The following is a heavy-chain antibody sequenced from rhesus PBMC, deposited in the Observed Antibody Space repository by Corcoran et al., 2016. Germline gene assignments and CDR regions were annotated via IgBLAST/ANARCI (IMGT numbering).Heavy chain of an antibody. CDR3: ARQYGSWLIPDY. Sequence: QVQLQESGPGLVKPSATLSLTCAVSAVSISDDYSCSWLRQPPGKGLEWIGYIYCSGGGTNYNHSLKSRVTISTDTSKTQFSLKLSSVTDAYTAVYYCARQYGSWLIPDYWGQGVLVIVSS. D-gene: IGHD6-25*01. CDR1: AVSISDDYS. CDR2: IYCSGGGT. J-gene: IGHJ4*01. V-gene: IGHV4-106*01.